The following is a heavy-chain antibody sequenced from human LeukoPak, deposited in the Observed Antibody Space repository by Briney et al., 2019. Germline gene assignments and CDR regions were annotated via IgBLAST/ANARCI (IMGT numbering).Heavy chain of an antibody. Sequence: GGTLRLSCAASGFTFSSYGMSWVRQAPGKGLEWVSAISGSGGSTYYADSVKGRFTISRDNSKNTLYLQMNSLRAEDTAVYYCAKDLEYYYDSSGYFSPGAFDIWGQGTMVTVSS. J-gene: IGHJ3*02. V-gene: IGHV3-23*01. CDR2: ISGSGGST. D-gene: IGHD3-22*01. CDR1: GFTFSSYG. CDR3: AKDLEYYYDSSGYFSPGAFDI.